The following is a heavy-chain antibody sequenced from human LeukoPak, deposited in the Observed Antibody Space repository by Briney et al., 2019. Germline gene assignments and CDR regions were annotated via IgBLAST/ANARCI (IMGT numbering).Heavy chain of an antibody. Sequence: GGSLRLSCAASGFTFSDYYMSWIRQAPGKGLEWVSYISSSGSTIYYADSVKGRFTISRDNAKNSLYLQMSSLRAEDTAVYYCASLLYYDILTGYLDYWGQGTLVTVSS. J-gene: IGHJ4*02. CDR2: ISSSGSTI. V-gene: IGHV3-11*04. CDR3: ASLLYYDILTGYLDY. CDR1: GFTFSDYY. D-gene: IGHD3-9*01.